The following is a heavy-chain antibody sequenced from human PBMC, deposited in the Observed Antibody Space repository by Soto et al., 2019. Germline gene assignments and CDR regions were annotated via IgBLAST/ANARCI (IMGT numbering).Heavy chain of an antibody. V-gene: IGHV1-69*08. D-gene: IGHD2-15*01. J-gene: IGHJ4*02. CDR3: ARDCSGGSCYKS. CDR1: GGTFSSYT. Sequence: QVQLVQSGAEVKKPGSSMKVSCKASGGTFSSYTISWVRQAPGQGLEWMGRIIPILGIANYAQKFQGRVTITADKSTSTAYMELSSLRSEDTAVYYCARDCSGGSCYKSWGQGTLVTVSS. CDR2: IIPILGIA.